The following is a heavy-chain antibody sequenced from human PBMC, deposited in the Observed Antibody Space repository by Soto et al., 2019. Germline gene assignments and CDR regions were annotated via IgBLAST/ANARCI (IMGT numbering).Heavy chain of an antibody. CDR2: INPNSGGT. Sequence: QVQLVQSGAEVQKPGASVKVSCKASGYTFTGYYMHWVRQAPGQGLEWMGWINPNSGGTNYAQKFQGWVTMTRDTSISTAYMELSRLRSDDTAVYYCARDGYYDSSGYPNWFDPWGQGTLVTVSS. CDR3: ARDGYYDSSGYPNWFDP. V-gene: IGHV1-2*04. J-gene: IGHJ5*02. CDR1: GYTFTGYY. D-gene: IGHD3-22*01.